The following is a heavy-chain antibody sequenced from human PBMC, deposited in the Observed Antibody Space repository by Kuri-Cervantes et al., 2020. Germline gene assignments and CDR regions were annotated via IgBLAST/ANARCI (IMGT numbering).Heavy chain of an antibody. V-gene: IGHV1-2*04. D-gene: IGHD6-19*01. Sequence: ASVKVSCKASGYTFTGYYMHWVRQAPGQGLEWMGWINPNSGGTNYAQKFQGWVTMTRDTSISTAYMELSRLRSDVTAVYYCAREDSSGWSAHFDYWGQGTLVTVSS. CDR1: GYTFTGYY. CDR3: AREDSSGWSAHFDY. CDR2: INPNSGGT. J-gene: IGHJ4*02.